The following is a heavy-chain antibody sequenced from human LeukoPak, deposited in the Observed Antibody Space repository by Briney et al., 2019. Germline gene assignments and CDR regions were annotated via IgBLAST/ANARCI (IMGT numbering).Heavy chain of an antibody. CDR3: ARASSGTMCSSTSCYLPVDYVY. CDR2: TIPIFGTA. D-gene: IGHD2-2*01. V-gene: IGHV1-69*05. CDR1: GGTFSSYA. Sequence: SVKVSCKASGGTFSSYAISWVRQAPGQGLEWMGGTIPIFGTANYAQKFQGRVTITTDESTSTAYMELSSLRSEDTAVYYCARASSGTMCSSTSCYLPVDYVYWGQGTLVTVSS. J-gene: IGHJ4*02.